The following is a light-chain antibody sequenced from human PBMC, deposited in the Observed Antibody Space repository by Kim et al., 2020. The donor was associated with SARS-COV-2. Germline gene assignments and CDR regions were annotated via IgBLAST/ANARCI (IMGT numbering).Light chain of an antibody. CDR2: DVN. CDR1: ISNIGSYNY. CDR3: SSFTTRSTLV. J-gene: IGLJ3*02. Sequence: QSALTQHASVSGSPGQSITISCTGTISNIGSYNYVSWHQQHPGKAPKLMIYDVNKRPSGISSRFSGSKSGSTASLTISGLQSEDEADYYCSSFTTRSTLVFGGGTKVTVL. V-gene: IGLV2-14*03.